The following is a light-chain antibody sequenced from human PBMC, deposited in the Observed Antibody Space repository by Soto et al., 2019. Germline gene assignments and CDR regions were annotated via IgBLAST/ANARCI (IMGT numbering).Light chain of an antibody. CDR1: SSDVGGYNH. J-gene: IGLJ1*01. V-gene: IGLV2-11*01. CDR2: DVS. CDR3: CSYAGSYTFV. Sequence: QSVLTQPRSVSGSPGQSVTISCTGTSSDVGGYNHVSWYQQHPGKVPKPIIYDVSKRPSGVPDRFSGSKSGNTASLTISGLQAEDEADYYCCSYAGSYTFVFGIGTKVTVL.